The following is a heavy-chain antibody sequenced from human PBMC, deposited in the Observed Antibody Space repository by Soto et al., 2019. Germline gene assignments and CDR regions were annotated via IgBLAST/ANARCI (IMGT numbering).Heavy chain of an antibody. CDR2: IIPMFGTT. V-gene: IGHV1-69*01. J-gene: IGHJ6*02. D-gene: IGHD6-6*01. CDR1: GGTFTGNP. CDR3: ARENSIASLSYYYGMEV. Sequence: QVQLVQSGAEVKKPGSSVKVSCKASGGTFTGNPISWVRQAPGRGLEWMGGIIPMFGTTNYAQKFQGRVTITADDSTPPAYMELNSLRSEDTAVYYCARENSIASLSYYYGMEVWGQGTTVTVSS.